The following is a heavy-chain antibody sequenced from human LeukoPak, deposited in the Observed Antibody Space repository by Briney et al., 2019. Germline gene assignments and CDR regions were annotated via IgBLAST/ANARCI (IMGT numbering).Heavy chain of an antibody. CDR2: ISGSGSST. CDR1: RFTFSSYA. CDR3: AKGLDYSGKYYFDY. D-gene: IGHD4-11*01. Sequence: GRSLRLSCAASRFTFSSYAMSWVRQAPGKGLEWVSAISGSGSSTYYADSGKGRFTISRDNSKNTLYLQMNSLRAEDTALYYCAKGLDYSGKYYFDYWGQGTLVTVSS. J-gene: IGHJ4*02. V-gene: IGHV3-23*01.